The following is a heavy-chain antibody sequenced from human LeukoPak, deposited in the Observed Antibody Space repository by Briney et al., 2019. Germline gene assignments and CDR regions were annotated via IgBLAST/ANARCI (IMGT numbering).Heavy chain of an antibody. D-gene: IGHD3-16*01. Sequence: ASVKVSCKASGYTFTGYYMHWVRQAPGHGLERMGWIDPNSGGTNYAQKFQGRVTMTRDTSITTAYMELSRLRSDDTAVYYCARGGYADYFDYWGQGTLVTVSS. CDR1: GYTFTGYY. CDR3: ARGGYADYFDY. J-gene: IGHJ4*02. V-gene: IGHV1-2*02. CDR2: IDPNSGGT.